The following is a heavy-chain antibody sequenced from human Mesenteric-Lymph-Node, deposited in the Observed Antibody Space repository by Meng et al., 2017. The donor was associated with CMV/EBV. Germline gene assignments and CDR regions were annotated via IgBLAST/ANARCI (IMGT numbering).Heavy chain of an antibody. CDR2: ISSSSSYI. J-gene: IGHJ4*02. V-gene: IGHV3-21*04. D-gene: IGHD3-10*01. Sequence: FSSYSKNWVRQAPGKGLEWVSSISSSSSYIYYADSVKGRFTISRDNSKNTLFLHMNSLRVEDTAVYYCARGLTLGGQYYPATYFDNWGQGTLVTVSS. CDR1: FSSYS. CDR3: ARGLTLGGQYYPATYFDN.